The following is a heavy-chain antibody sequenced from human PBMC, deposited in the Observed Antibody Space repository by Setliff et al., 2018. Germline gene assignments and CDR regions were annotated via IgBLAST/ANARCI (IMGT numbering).Heavy chain of an antibody. CDR2: IYYTGKT. J-gene: IGHJ5*02. D-gene: IGHD3-10*01. CDR3: ARTSTYVLGSGSYWDRWFDP. V-gene: IGHV4-30-4*02. Sequence: PSETLSLTCTVSGDSLSGDNYFWSWIRHLPGKGLQWLGYIYYTGKTYYNPSLKSRLEMSVDTSKREFALRLSSVAAADTAVYYCARTSTYVLGSGSYWDRWFDPWSQGTLVTVSS. CDR1: GDSLSGDNYF.